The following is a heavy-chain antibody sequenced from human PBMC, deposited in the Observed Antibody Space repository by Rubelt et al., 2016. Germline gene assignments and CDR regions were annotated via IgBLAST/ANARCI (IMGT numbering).Heavy chain of an antibody. D-gene: IGHD2-15*01. CDR2: IYPGDSDT. V-gene: IGHV5-51*01. J-gene: IGHJ5*01. CDR3: ARCPGGSSCYWFDY. Sequence: IYPGDSDTRYSPSFQGQVTISADKSISTAYLQWSSLKASDTAMYYCARCPGGSSCYWFDYWGQGTLVTVSS.